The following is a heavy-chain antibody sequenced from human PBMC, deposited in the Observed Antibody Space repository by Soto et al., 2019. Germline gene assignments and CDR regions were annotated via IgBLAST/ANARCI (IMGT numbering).Heavy chain of an antibody. D-gene: IGHD6-19*01. CDR3: ARDPVEVAYYYYGMDV. J-gene: IGHJ6*02. V-gene: IGHV3-33*01. Sequence: PGGSLRLSCAASGFTFSSYGVHWVRQAPGKGLEWVAVIWYDVSNKYYADSVKGRFTISRDNSKNTLYLQMNSLRAEDTAVYYCARDPVEVAYYYYGMDVWGQGTTVTVSS. CDR1: GFTFSSYG. CDR2: IWYDVSNK.